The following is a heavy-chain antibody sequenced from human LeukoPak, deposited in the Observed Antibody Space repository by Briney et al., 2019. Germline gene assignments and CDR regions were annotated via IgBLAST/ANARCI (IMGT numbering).Heavy chain of an antibody. CDR1: GFTFSSYG. CDR3: AKLAHIVVVPAAIRFDY. V-gene: IGHV3-30*18. Sequence: GRSLRLSCAASGFTFSSYGMHWVRQAPGKGLEWVAVISYDGSNKYYADSVKGRFTISRDNSKNTLYLQMNSLRAEDTAVYYCAKLAHIVVVPAAIRFDYWGQGTLVTVSS. D-gene: IGHD2-2*01. J-gene: IGHJ4*02. CDR2: ISYDGSNK.